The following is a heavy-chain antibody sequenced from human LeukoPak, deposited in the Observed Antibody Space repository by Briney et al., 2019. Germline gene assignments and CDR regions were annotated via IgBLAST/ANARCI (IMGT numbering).Heavy chain of an antibody. D-gene: IGHD5-12*01. J-gene: IGHJ4*02. V-gene: IGHV3-15*01. CDR3: TTVVLHSGYDLQILYNFDY. CDR2: IKSKTDGGTT. Sequence: TGGSLRLSCAASGFTFSDAWMSWVRQAPGKGLEWVGRIKSKTDGGTTDYAAPVKGRFTISRDDSKNTLYLQMNSLKTEDTAVYYCTTVVLHSGYDLQILYNFDYWGQGTLVTVSS. CDR1: GFTFSDAW.